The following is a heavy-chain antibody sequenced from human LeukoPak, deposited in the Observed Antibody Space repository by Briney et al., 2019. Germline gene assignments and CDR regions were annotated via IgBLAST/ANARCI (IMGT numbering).Heavy chain of an antibody. Sequence: GGSLRLSCAASGFIFSSYSMSWVRQAPGKGLEWVSVITGSGGNTYYADSVKGRFTISRDNSKNTVHLEMNSLRVEDTAVYYCARSLGETTFDYWGQGTLVTVSP. D-gene: IGHD3-16*01. CDR1: GFIFSSYS. J-gene: IGHJ4*02. CDR2: ITGSGGNT. CDR3: ARSLGETTFDY. V-gene: IGHV3-23*01.